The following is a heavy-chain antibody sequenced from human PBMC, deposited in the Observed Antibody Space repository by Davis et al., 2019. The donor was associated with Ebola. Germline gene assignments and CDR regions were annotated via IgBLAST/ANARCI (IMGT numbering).Heavy chain of an antibody. CDR3: AKVGFVVVVAGPFDY. CDR1: GYTFTSYG. D-gene: IGHD2-15*01. J-gene: IGHJ4*02. Sequence: ASVKVSCKASGYTFTSYGISWVRQAPGQGLEWMGWISAYNGNTNYAQKLQGRVTMTTDTSTSTAYMELRSLRAEDTAVYYCAKVGFVVVVAGPFDYWGQGTLVTVSS. CDR2: ISAYNGNT. V-gene: IGHV1-18*01.